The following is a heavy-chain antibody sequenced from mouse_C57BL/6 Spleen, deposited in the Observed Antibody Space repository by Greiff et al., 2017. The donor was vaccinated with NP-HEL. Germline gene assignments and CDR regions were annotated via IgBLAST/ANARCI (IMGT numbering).Heavy chain of an antibody. J-gene: IGHJ1*03. CDR2: ISYDGSN. V-gene: IGHV3-6*01. CDR1: GYSITSGYY. D-gene: IGHD2-1*01. CDR3: ARDLLGGFDV. Sequence: EVQVVESGPGLVKPSQSLSLTCSATGYSITSGYYWNWIRQFPGNKLEWMGYISYDGSNNYNPSLKNRISITRDTSKNQFFLKLNSVTTEDTATYYCARDLLGGFDVWGTGTTVTVSS.